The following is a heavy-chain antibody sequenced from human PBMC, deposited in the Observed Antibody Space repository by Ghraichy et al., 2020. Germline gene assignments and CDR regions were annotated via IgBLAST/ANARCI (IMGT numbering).Heavy chain of an antibody. CDR1: GGTFSSYA. J-gene: IGHJ6*02. D-gene: IGHD1-26*01. CDR2: IIPIFGTA. CDR3: ARDWLGARYYYYYGMDV. Sequence: SVKVSCKASGGTFSSYAISWVRQAPGQGLEWMGGIIPIFGTANYAQKFQGRVTITADESTSTAYMELSSLRSEDTAVYYCARDWLGARYYYYYGMDVWGQGTTVTVSS. V-gene: IGHV1-69*13.